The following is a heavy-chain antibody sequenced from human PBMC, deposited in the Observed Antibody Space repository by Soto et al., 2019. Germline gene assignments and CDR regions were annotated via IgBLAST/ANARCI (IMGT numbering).Heavy chain of an antibody. CDR2: IYCSGST. CDR1: GGSISSGDSY. V-gene: IGHV4-30-4*01. D-gene: IGHD3-22*01. Sequence: QVQLQESGPGLVKPSQTLSLTCTVSGGSISSGDSYWSWIRQPPGRGLEWIGYIYCSGSTYYTPSLKSRVTISVDTSKNQFSLKLSFVTAADTAVYYCARAAKTYYYDSSGYYYTFDIWGQGTMVTVSS. CDR3: ARAAKTYYYDSSGYYYTFDI. J-gene: IGHJ3*02.